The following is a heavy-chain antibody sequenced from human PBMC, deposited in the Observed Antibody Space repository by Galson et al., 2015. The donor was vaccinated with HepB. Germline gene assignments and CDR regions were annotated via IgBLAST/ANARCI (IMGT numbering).Heavy chain of an antibody. CDR1: GFTFSSYA. J-gene: IGHJ4*02. D-gene: IGHD1-1*01. CDR3: AREDWKLDY. CDR2: ISGSGFDT. Sequence: SLRLSCAASGFTFSSYAMNWVRQAPGRGLEWVSRISGSGFDTDYADSVKGRFTISRDNYKNTLCLQMHSLRAEDTAVYYCAREDWKLDYWGQGTLVTVSS. V-gene: IGHV3-23*01.